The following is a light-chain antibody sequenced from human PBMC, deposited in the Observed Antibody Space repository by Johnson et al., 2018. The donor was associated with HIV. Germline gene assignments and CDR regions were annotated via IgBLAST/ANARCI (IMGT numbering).Light chain of an antibody. CDR3: GTWDSSLSAHV. V-gene: IGLV1-51*01. CDR2: DSN. CDR1: SSNIGNND. J-gene: IGLJ1*01. Sequence: QSVLTQPPSVSAAPGQKVTISCSGSSSNIGNNDVSWYQHLPGAAPKLLIYDSNKRPSGIPDRFSGSKSGTSATLGITGLQTGDEADYYCGTWDSSLSAHVFGTGTKVTVL.